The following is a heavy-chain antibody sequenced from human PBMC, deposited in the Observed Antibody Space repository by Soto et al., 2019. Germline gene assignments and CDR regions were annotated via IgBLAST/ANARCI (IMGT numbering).Heavy chain of an antibody. D-gene: IGHD3-22*01. CDR1: GFSFSIHA. CDR3: ASGAAFYYDTSRY. CDR2: MSPNGDNQ. J-gene: IGHJ4*02. V-gene: IGHV3-30-3*01. Sequence: QVELVESGGGVVQSGGSLRLSCAAPGFSFSIHALHWIRQALGEGLEWVAVMSPNGDNQYYADSVKGRFTISRDTSKSTLSLQMASLRPEDTAVYYCASGAAFYYDTSRYWGQGTLVTVSS.